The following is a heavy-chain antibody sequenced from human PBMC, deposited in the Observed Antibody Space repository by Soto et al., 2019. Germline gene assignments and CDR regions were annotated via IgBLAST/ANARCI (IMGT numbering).Heavy chain of an antibody. CDR2: ISSSGTTI. Sequence: GGSLRLSCAASGFTFSTYAMNWVRQAPGKRLQWVSYISSSGTTIYYADSVKGRFTISRDNAKNSLYLQMSSLRDEDTALYYCLCPGHMDVWGQVTTVTV. CDR1: GFTFSTYA. V-gene: IGHV3-48*02. J-gene: IGHJ6*02. CDR3: LCPGHMDV.